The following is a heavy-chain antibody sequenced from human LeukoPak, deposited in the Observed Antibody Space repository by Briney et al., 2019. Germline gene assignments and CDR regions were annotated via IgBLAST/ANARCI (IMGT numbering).Heavy chain of an antibody. V-gene: IGHV3-23*01. CDR2: ISGDGRST. CDR1: GFSFSTYA. CDR3: ANEDWFDP. J-gene: IGHJ5*02. Sequence: GGSLRLSCAASGFSFSTYAMSWVRQAPGKGLEWVSSISGDGRSTYYADSVKGRFTIFRDTSKNTLYLQMNSLRAEDTAVYYCANEDWFDPWGQGTLVTVSS.